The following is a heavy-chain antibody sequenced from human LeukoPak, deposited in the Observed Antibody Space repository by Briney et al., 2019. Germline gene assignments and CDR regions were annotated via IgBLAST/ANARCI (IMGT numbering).Heavy chain of an antibody. CDR1: GYTLTGYY. Sequence: ASVKVSCKASGYTLTGYYMHWVRRAPGQGLEWMGWNNPNSGGTNYAQKFQGRVTMTRDTSISTAYMELSRLRSDDTAVYYCARGIVQSGSYLDWFDPWGQGTLVTVSS. D-gene: IGHD1-26*01. CDR3: ARGIVQSGSYLDWFDP. CDR2: NNPNSGGT. V-gene: IGHV1-2*02. J-gene: IGHJ5*02.